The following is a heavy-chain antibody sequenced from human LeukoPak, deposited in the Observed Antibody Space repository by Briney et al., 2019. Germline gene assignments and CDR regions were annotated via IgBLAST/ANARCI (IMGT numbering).Heavy chain of an antibody. V-gene: IGHV1-24*01. CDR2: FDPEDGET. CDR3: ARDGVVGLLPSGSE. D-gene: IGHD3-10*01. Sequence: ASVKVSCKVSGYTLTELSMHWVRQAPGKGLEWMGGFDPEDGETIYAQKFQGRVTVTRDTSTSTVYMELSSLRSEDTAVYYCARDGVVGLLPSGSEWGQGTLVTVSS. J-gene: IGHJ4*02. CDR1: GYTLTELS.